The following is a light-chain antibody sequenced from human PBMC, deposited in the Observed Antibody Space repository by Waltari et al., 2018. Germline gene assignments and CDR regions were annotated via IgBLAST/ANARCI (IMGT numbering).Light chain of an antibody. CDR2: EGS. CDR1: RSDVGRYKL. CDR3: CSYAGSSTLL. J-gene: IGLJ2*01. Sequence: QSALTQPASVSGSPGQSITVPCTGTRSDVGRYKLVSWYQPHPGKAPKLMIYEGSKRPSGVSNRFSGSKSGNTASLTISGLQAEDEADYYCCSYAGSSTLLFGGGTKVTVL. V-gene: IGLV2-23*01.